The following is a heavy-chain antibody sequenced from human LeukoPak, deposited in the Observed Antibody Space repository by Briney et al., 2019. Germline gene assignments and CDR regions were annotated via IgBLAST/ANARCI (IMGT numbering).Heavy chain of an antibody. Sequence: GGSLRLSCAASGFTSSGYAMSWVRQAPGKGLEWISAISGSGGNTYYADSVKGRFTISGDNSKNTLYVQMNSLRAEDTAVYYCAKGADYYYYYGMDVWGQGTTVTVSS. V-gene: IGHV3-23*01. D-gene: IGHD6-25*01. J-gene: IGHJ6*02. CDR2: ISGSGGNT. CDR3: AKGADYYYYYGMDV. CDR1: GFTSSGYA.